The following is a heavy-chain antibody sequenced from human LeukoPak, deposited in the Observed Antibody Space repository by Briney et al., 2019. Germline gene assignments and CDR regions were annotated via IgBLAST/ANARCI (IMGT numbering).Heavy chain of an antibody. CDR3: ATHELRVVAGRVFRAGYFQH. CDR2: FDPEDGET. Sequence: ATVKVSCKVSGYTLTELSIHWVRQAPGKGLEWLGSFDPEDGETIYAQNFQGRVTVTEDTSTDTAFMELSSLRSEDTAIYYCATHELRVVAGRVFRAGYFQHWGQGTLVTVSS. CDR1: GYTLTELS. V-gene: IGHV1-24*01. D-gene: IGHD3-22*01. J-gene: IGHJ1*01.